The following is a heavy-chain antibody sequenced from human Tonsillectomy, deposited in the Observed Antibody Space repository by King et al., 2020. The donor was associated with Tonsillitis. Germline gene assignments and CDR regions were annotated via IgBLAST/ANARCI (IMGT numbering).Heavy chain of an antibody. CDR3: TRAGNVWGGPYYFDF. CDR1: GFTFSIYS. Sequence: VQLVESGGGLVKPGGSLRLSCAASGFTFSIYSMNWVRQAPGKGLEWVSSISSSGTNIYYSDSLKGRFTISRDNAKNSLYLQMNSLRAEDTAIYYCTRAGNVWGGPYYFDFWGQGTLLTVSS. CDR2: ISSSGTNI. J-gene: IGHJ4*02. D-gene: IGHD3-16*01. V-gene: IGHV3-21*01.